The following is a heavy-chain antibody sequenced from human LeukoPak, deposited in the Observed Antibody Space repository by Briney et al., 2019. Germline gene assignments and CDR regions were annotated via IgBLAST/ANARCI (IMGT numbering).Heavy chain of an antibody. CDR2: ISAYNGNT. CDR3: AREGYGKYYDFWSGYYHFDY. CDR1: GYTFTSHG. D-gene: IGHD3-3*01. V-gene: IGHV1-18*01. J-gene: IGHJ4*02. Sequence: ASVKVSCKASGYTFTSHGISWVRQARGQGLEWMGWISAYNGNTNYAQKLQGRVTMTTDTSTSTAYMELRSLRSDDTAVYYCAREGYGKYYDFWSGYYHFDYWGQGTLVTVSS.